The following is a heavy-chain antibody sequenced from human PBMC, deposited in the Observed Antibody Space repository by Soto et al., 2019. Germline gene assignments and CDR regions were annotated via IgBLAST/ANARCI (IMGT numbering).Heavy chain of an antibody. D-gene: IGHD3-10*01. J-gene: IGHJ6*02. CDR3: ARRQGFGELISYYYGMDV. CDR2: IYYSGST. Sequence: SETLSLTCTVSGGSISSSSYYWGWIRQPPGKGLEWFGSIYYSGSTYYNPSLKSRVTISVDTSKNQFSLKLSSVTAADTAVYYCARRQGFGELISYYYGMDVWGQGTTVTVSS. V-gene: IGHV4-39*01. CDR1: GGSISSSSYY.